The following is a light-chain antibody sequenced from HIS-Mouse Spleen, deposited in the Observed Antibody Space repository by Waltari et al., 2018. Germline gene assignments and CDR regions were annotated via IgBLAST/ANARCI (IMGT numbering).Light chain of an antibody. CDR1: ALPKKY. J-gene: IGLJ2*01. CDR2: EDS. Sequence: SYELTQPPSVSVSPGQTARITCSGDALPKKYAYWYQQKSGQAPVLVIYEDSKRPPGMPERFAGSSSGTMGTLTISGAQVEDEADYYGYSTDSSGNHRVFGGGTKLTVL. V-gene: IGLV3-10*01. CDR3: YSTDSSGNHRV.